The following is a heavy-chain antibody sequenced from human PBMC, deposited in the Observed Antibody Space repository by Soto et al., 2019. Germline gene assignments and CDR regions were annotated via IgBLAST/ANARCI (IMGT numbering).Heavy chain of an antibody. J-gene: IGHJ4*02. V-gene: IGHV3-7*03. CDR2: IKQDGSEK. CDR1: GFTFSSDW. Sequence: GGALRLSCAASGFTFSSDWMSWVRQAPGKGLEWVANIKQDGSEKDYVDSVKGRFTISRDNAKNSLYLQMNSLRAEDTAVYYCAREQPQDIVATITYDYWGQGTLVTVSS. D-gene: IGHD5-12*01. CDR3: AREQPQDIVATITYDY.